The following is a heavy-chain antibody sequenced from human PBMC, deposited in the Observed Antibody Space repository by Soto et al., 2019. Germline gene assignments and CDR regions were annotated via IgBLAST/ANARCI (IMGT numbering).Heavy chain of an antibody. V-gene: IGHV3-23*01. Sequence: HPGGSLRLSCAASGFTFSSYAMSWVRQAPGKGLEWVSAISGSGGSTYYADSVKGRFTISRDNSKNTLYLQMNSLRAEDTAVYYCAKAPPNLNRIAVATFDYWGQGTLVTVSS. D-gene: IGHD6-19*01. CDR1: GFTFSSYA. CDR2: ISGSGGST. J-gene: IGHJ4*02. CDR3: AKAPPNLNRIAVATFDY.